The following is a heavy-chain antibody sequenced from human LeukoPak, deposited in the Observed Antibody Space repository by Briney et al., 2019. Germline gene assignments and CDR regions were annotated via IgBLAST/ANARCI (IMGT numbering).Heavy chain of an antibody. CDR2: IKQDGSET. D-gene: IGHD3-10*01. CDR3: SRSGFGPRYYSDY. V-gene: IGHV3-7*01. J-gene: IGHJ4*02. CDR1: GFTFGSYW. Sequence: GGSLRLSSAASGFTFGSYWMTWVRRAPGKGLAWVANIKQDGSETYYVDSVRGRFTISRDNTKNSLYLQMNSLRVEDTAVYYCSRSGFGPRYYSDYWGQGTLVTVSS.